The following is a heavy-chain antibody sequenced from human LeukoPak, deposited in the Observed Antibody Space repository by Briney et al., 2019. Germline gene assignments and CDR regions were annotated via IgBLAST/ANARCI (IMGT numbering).Heavy chain of an antibody. CDR3: ASTVGATYYYYYGMDV. Sequence: GGSLRLSCAASGFTFSDHYMDWVRQAPGKGLEWVGCTRNKANSYTTEYAASVKGRFTISRDDSKNSLYLQMNSLKTEDTAVYYCASTVGATYYYYYGMDVWGQGTTVTVSS. D-gene: IGHD1-26*01. CDR2: TRNKANSYTT. CDR1: GFTFSDHY. J-gene: IGHJ6*02. V-gene: IGHV3-72*01.